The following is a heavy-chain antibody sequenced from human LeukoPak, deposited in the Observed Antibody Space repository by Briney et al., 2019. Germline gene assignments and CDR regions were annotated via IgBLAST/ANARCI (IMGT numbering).Heavy chain of an antibody. Sequence: GGSLRLSCAASGFTFSSYGMHWVRQAPGKGLEWGAVIWYDVSNKYYADSVKGRFTISRDNSKNTLYLQMNSLRAEDTAVYYCAKVGEQQLADYWGQGTLVTVSS. V-gene: IGHV3-33*06. CDR1: GFTFSSYG. CDR3: AKVGEQQLADY. CDR2: IWYDVSNK. D-gene: IGHD6-13*01. J-gene: IGHJ4*02.